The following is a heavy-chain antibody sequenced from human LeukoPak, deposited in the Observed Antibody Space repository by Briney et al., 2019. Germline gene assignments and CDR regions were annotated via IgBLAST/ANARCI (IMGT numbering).Heavy chain of an antibody. D-gene: IGHD4-11*01. CDR1: GFTFSRYW. Sequence: PGGSLRLFCATSGFTFSRYWTSWVRQAPGKGLEWVANIDQDGSNKNYVDSVRGRFTISRDDARNSLFLQMNSLRAEDTAMYYCARVDYTDEGWGYWGQGTLVTVSS. CDR2: IDQDGSNK. J-gene: IGHJ4*02. CDR3: ARVDYTDEGWGY. V-gene: IGHV3-7*01.